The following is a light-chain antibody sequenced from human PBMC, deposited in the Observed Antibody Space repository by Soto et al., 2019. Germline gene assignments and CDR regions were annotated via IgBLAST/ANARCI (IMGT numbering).Light chain of an antibody. CDR2: SNN. Sequence: QSALTQPPSASGAPGQRGTISCSGSSSNIGSNTVNWYQQLPGTAPKLLTYSNNQRPSGVPDRFSGSKSGTSASLAISGLQSEDEADYYCAAWDDSLNGHVFGTGTKVTVL. J-gene: IGLJ1*01. CDR1: SSNIGSNT. V-gene: IGLV1-44*01. CDR3: AAWDDSLNGHV.